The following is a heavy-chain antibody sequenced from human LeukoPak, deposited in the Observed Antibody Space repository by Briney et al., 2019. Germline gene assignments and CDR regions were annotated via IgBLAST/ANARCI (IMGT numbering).Heavy chain of an antibody. V-gene: IGHV3-30*18. CDR3: AKMAFEQGEWELPQVYYYMDV. CDR1: GFTFSSYG. D-gene: IGHD1-26*01. CDR2: ISYDGSNK. Sequence: GGSLRLSCAASGFTFSSYGMHWVRQAPGKGLEWVAVISYDGSNKYYADSVKGRFTISRDNSKNTLYLQMNSLRAEDTAVYYCAKMAFEQGEWELPQVYYYMDVWGKGTTVTVSS. J-gene: IGHJ6*03.